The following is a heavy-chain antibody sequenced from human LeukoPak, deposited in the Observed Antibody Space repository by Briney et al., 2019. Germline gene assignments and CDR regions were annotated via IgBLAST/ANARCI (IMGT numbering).Heavy chain of an antibody. Sequence: SETLSLTCTVSGGSISSSSYYWGWIRQPPGKGLEWIGYIYYSGNTNYNPSLKTRVTISVDTSKNQFSLKLSSVTAADTAVYYCARAGSWKLNFDYWGQGTLVTVSS. V-gene: IGHV4-61*05. CDR3: ARAGSWKLNFDY. CDR1: GGSISSSSYY. D-gene: IGHD6-13*01. J-gene: IGHJ4*02. CDR2: IYYSGNT.